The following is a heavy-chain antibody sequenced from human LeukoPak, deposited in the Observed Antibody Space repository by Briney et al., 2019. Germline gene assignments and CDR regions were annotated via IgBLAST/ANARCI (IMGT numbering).Heavy chain of an antibody. J-gene: IGHJ2*01. Sequence: PSETLSLTCTVSGDSISGYFWSWIRQPPGKGLEWIGYIYYSGSTNYNPSLRSRVTISVDTSKNQLSLKLSSVTAADTAVYYCARDVRSSGWYSSWYFDLWGRGTLVTVSS. CDR3: ARDVRSSGWYSSWYFDL. CDR1: GDSISGYF. V-gene: IGHV4-59*01. D-gene: IGHD6-19*01. CDR2: IYYSGST.